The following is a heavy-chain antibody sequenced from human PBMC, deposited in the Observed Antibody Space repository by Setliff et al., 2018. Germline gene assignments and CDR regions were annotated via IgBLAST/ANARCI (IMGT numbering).Heavy chain of an antibody. V-gene: IGHV4-34*01. CDR2: INHSGST. CDR1: GESFSGHY. D-gene: IGHD2-21*02. CDR3: ARGFDVCGGGACYTDGPYYFDY. Sequence: SETLSLTCAVYGESFSGHYWSWIRQPPGKGLEWIGEINHSGSTNYNPSPKSRVTISVDTSKNQFSLKLSSVAAADTAVYYCARGFDVCGGGACYTDGPYYFDYWGLGTLVTVSS. J-gene: IGHJ4*02.